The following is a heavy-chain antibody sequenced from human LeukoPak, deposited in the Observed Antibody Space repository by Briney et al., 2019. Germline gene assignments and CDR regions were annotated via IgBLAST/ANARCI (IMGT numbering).Heavy chain of an antibody. D-gene: IGHD4-17*01. CDR3: ASGDYGDYVFDY. CDR2: LSAYNGNT. J-gene: IGHJ4*02. CDR1: GYTFTSYG. Sequence: ASVKVSCKASGYTFTSYGINWVRQAPGQGLEWKGWLSAYNGNTNYAQKLQGRVTMTTDTSTSTAYMELRSLRSDDTAVYYCASGDYGDYVFDYWGQGTLVTVSS. V-gene: IGHV1-18*04.